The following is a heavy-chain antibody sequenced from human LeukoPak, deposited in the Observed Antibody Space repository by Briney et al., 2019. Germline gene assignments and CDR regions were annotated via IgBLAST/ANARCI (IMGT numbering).Heavy chain of an antibody. Sequence: PGGTLRLSCAASGFTFSSYGMSWVRQAPGKGLEWVSAISGSGGSTYYADSVKGRFTISRDNSKNTLYLQMDSLRAEDTAVYYCAKALGFGELLPFDPWGQGTLVTVSS. J-gene: IGHJ5*02. CDR2: ISGSGGST. CDR3: AKALGFGELLPFDP. D-gene: IGHD3-10*01. CDR1: GFTFSSYG. V-gene: IGHV3-23*01.